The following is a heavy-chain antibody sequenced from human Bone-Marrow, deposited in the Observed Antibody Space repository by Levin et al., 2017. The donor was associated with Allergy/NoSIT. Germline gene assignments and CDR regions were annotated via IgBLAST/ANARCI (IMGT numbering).Heavy chain of an antibody. CDR2: ITTSGAAT. Sequence: GGSLRLSCAASGFTFSKYVMSWVRQAPGRGLECVATITTSGAATYYGDSVRGRFTITRDNSKSTLFLQMKGLRAEDPAVYFCAKVWEAAEDVDYWGQGTLVTVSS. J-gene: IGHJ4*02. V-gene: IGHV3-23*01. D-gene: IGHD1-26*01. CDR1: GFTFSKYV. CDR3: AKVWEAAEDVDY.